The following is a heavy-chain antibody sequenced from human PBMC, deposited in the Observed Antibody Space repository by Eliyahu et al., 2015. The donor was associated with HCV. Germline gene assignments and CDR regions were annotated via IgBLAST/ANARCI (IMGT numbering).Heavy chain of an antibody. CDR3: ARVFFPAETKYNWFDP. CDR1: GGXXXSGGXY. J-gene: IGHJ5*02. Sequence: QVQLQESGPGLVKPXQTLSLTCTVSGGXXXSGGXYWSWIRQHPGKGLEWIGYIYYSGSTYYNPSLKSRVTISVDTSKNQFSLKLSSVTAADTAVYYCARVFFPAETKYNWFDPWGQGTLVTVSS. CDR2: IYYSGST. V-gene: IGHV4-31*03. D-gene: IGHD2-21*01.